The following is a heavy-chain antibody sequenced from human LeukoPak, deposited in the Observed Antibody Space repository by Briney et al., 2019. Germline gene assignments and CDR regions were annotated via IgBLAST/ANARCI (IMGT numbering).Heavy chain of an antibody. V-gene: IGHV3-74*01. CDR3: ARVPSGYYYHFDY. CDR2: INTDGSST. D-gene: IGHD3-22*01. Sequence: GGSLRLSCAASGFTFSSYWMHWVRQAPGKGLVWVSRINTDGSSTSYADSVKGRFTISRDNAKNTLYLQMSSLRAEDTAVYYCARVPSGYYYHFDYWGQGTLVTVSS. CDR1: GFTFSSYW. J-gene: IGHJ4*02.